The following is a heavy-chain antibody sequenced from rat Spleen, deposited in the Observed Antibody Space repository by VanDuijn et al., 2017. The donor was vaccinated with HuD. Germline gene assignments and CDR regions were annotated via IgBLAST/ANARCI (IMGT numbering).Heavy chain of an antibody. Sequence: EVQLVESGGGLVQPGRSLKLSCAASGFTFSDYAVAWVRQAPKKGLEWVASIIYDGSSTYYRDSVKGRFTISRENAENTVYLQMNSLRSEDTATYYCAKEGFGVTFAYWGQGTLVTVSS. CDR1: GFTFSDYA. CDR3: AKEGFGVTFAY. CDR2: IIYDGSST. V-gene: IGHV5-17*01. D-gene: IGHD4-3*01. J-gene: IGHJ3*01.